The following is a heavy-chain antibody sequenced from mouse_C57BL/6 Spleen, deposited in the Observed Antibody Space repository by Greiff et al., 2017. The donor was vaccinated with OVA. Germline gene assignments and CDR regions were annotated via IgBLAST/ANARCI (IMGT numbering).Heavy chain of an antibody. CDR3: AISVVAYYYAMDY. V-gene: IGHV1-74*01. CDR2: IHPSDSDT. D-gene: IGHD1-1*01. J-gene: IGHJ4*01. Sequence: QVQLQQPGAELVKPGASVKVSCKASGYTFTSYWMHWVKQRPGQGLEWIGRIHPSDSDTNYNPKFKGKATLTVDKSSSTAYMQLSSLTSENSAVSYCAISVVAYYYAMDYWGQGTSVTVSS. CDR1: GYTFTSYW.